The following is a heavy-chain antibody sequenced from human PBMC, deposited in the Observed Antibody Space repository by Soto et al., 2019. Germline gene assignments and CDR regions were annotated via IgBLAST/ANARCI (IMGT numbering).Heavy chain of an antibody. J-gene: IGHJ4*02. CDR3: ARGMTPPCAPAWYYLDS. CDR2: FSLSGTT. Sequence: QVQLQESGPGLMKPSETLSLTCTVSGASITGSSYWSWIRQPAGKGLEWIGRFSLSGTTSYNPSLMSRVTMSADVSKNQFSLRLTSVTAADTALYYCARGMTPPCAPAWYYLDSWGQGTLVTVSS. V-gene: IGHV4-4*07. CDR1: GASITGSSY. D-gene: IGHD2-21*01.